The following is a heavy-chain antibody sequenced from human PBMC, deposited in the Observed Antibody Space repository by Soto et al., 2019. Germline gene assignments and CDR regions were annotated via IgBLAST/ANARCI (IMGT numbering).Heavy chain of an antibody. Sequence: EVQLVESGGGVIQPGGSLRLSCAASGFAVSSKYMTWVRQAPGKGLEWVSVIYGGGTTYYADSVKGRFTISRDTAKTSLYLQMNSLRAEDTAVYYCVQTTGWPGFDFWGQGTLVTVSS. CDR1: GFAVSSKY. J-gene: IGHJ4*02. CDR3: VQTTGWPGFDF. CDR2: IYGGGTT. D-gene: IGHD6-19*01. V-gene: IGHV3-53*01.